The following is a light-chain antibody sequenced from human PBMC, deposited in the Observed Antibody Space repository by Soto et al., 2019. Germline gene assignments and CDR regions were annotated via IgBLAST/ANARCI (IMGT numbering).Light chain of an antibody. Sequence: QSALTQPASVSGSPGQSITISCTGTSSDVGGYDYVSWYQLHPGKAPKFIVFEVSNRPSGVSYRFSGSKSGNTASLIISGLQAEDEADYFCSSYSISTAYLFGSGTKVTVL. CDR1: SSDVGGYDY. CDR2: EVS. J-gene: IGLJ1*01. CDR3: SSYSISTAYL. V-gene: IGLV2-14*01.